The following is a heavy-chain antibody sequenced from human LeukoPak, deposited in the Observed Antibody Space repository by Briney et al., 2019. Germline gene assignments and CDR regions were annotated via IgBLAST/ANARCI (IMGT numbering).Heavy chain of an antibody. CDR2: IYPGGTT. CDR1: GFTVSSTH. CDR3: ARDTTTHFDY. Sequence: PGGSLRLSCAASGFTVSSTHMSWVRQAPGKGLEWVSVIYPGGTTSYADSVKGRFTVSRDNSKNTLYLQMNSLGAEDTAVYYCARDTTTHFDYWGQGTPVTVSS. V-gene: IGHV3-53*01. D-gene: IGHD5-12*01. J-gene: IGHJ4*02.